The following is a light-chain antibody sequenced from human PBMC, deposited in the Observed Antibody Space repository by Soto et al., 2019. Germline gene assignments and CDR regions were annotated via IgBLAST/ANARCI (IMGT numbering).Light chain of an antibody. J-gene: IGKJ1*01. Sequence: DIQMTQSPSTLSASVGARVPITCRASQSVSNWLAWYQQKPGKAPKLLIYDVSSLESGVPSRFSGSGSGTEFILTISSLQPDDFATYCCQQYDSYSWTFDQGTKVDI. CDR3: QQYDSYSWT. CDR2: DVS. V-gene: IGKV1-5*01. CDR1: QSVSNW.